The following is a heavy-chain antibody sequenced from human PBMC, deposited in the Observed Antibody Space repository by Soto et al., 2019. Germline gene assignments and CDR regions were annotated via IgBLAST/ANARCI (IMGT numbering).Heavy chain of an antibody. CDR2: IYYSGST. V-gene: IGHV4-39*01. CDR3: ARQGYSSGPDY. D-gene: IGHD6-19*01. Sequence: QLQLQESGPGLVKPSETLSLTCTVSGGSISSSYYWGWIRQPPGKGLEWIGSIYYSGSTYYNPSLKSRVTISVDTSKNQFSLKLSSVTAADTAVYYCARQGYSSGPDYWGQGTLVTVSS. J-gene: IGHJ4*02. CDR1: GGSISSSYY.